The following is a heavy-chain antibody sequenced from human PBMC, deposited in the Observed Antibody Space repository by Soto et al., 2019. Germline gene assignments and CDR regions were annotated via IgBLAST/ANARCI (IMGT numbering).Heavy chain of an antibody. V-gene: IGHV4-31*03. Sequence: SETLSLTCSVSCAALNSGNYYWSWILQVPGKGLEWIGHIYVTGAVDYNPSLRDRITISQDTSERQFSLNLRLVTAADTAVYYCARLRIATNTYKWFEPWGQGTLVSVSS. CDR2: IYVTGAV. CDR3: ARLRIATNTYKWFEP. CDR1: CAALNSGNYY. D-gene: IGHD2-21*01. J-gene: IGHJ5*02.